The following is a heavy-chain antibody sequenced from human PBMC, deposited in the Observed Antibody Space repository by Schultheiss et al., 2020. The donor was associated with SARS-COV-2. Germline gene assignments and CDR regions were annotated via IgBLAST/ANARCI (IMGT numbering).Heavy chain of an antibody. D-gene: IGHD3-3*01. J-gene: IGHJ3*02. Sequence: SETLSLTCTVSGGSISGYYWSWIRQPPGKGLEWIGEINHSGSTNYNPSLKSRVTISVDTSKNQFSLKLSSVTAADTAVYYCARGITIFGVVIPPYAFDIWGQGTMVTVSS. CDR1: GGSISGYY. CDR3: ARGITIFGVVIPPYAFDI. V-gene: IGHV4-34*01. CDR2: INHSGST.